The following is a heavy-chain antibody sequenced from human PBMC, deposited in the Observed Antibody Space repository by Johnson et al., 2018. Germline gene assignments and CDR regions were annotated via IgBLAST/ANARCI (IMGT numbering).Heavy chain of an antibody. Sequence: QVQLVESGGGVVQPGRSLRLSCAASGFTFSSYGMHWVRQAPGKGLEWVAVISYDGSDKFYADSVKGRFTISRDNSKKQLYLQMNSLRVDDTALYYCTTYCDILTGYPRGAFDIWGQGTMVTVSS. V-gene: IGHV3-30*03. CDR2: ISYDGSDK. D-gene: IGHD3-9*01. CDR1: GFTFSSYG. CDR3: TTYCDILTGYPRGAFDI. J-gene: IGHJ3*02.